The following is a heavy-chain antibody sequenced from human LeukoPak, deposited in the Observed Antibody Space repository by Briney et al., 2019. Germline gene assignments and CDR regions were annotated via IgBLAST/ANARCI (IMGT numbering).Heavy chain of an antibody. CDR1: GFTFSTSW. V-gene: IGHV3-23*01. J-gene: IGHJ4*02. CDR2: ISGSGGST. D-gene: IGHD1-26*01. CDR3: AKRGAEVGATVAPGDY. Sequence: GGSLRLSCAASGFTFSTSWMHWVRQAPGKGLEWVSAISGSGGSTYYADSVKGRFTISSDNSKNTLYLQMNSLRAEDTAVYYCAKRGAEVGATVAPGDYWGQGTLVTVSS.